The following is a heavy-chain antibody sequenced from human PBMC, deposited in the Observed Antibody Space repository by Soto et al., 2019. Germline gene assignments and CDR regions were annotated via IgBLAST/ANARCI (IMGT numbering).Heavy chain of an antibody. Sequence: PSETLSLTCTVSGGSISRGGYYWTWIRQHPGKGLEWIGYIYDSGTTYYNPSLESRVTISVDTSKNQFSLKLSSVTAADTAVYYCARAGRRGYSYGYLLYWGQGTLVTVSS. CDR1: GGSISRGGYY. D-gene: IGHD5-18*01. J-gene: IGHJ4*02. V-gene: IGHV4-31*03. CDR2: IYDSGTT. CDR3: ARAGRRGYSYGYLLY.